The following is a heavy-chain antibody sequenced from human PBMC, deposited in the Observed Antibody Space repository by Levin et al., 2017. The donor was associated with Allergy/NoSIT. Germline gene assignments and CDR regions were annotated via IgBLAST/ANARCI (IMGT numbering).Heavy chain of an antibody. CDR2: IYYSGTT. J-gene: IGHJ4*02. D-gene: IGHD5-18*01. CDR1: GGSISNYY. CDR3: ARMGDTAMVDPFDY. V-gene: IGHV4-59*01. Sequence: HSQTLSLTCTVSGGSISNYYWSWIRQPPGKGLEWIGYIYYSGTTNYNPSLKSRVTISVDTSKSQFSLKLTSVTAADTAIYYCARMGDTAMVDPFDYWGQGTLVTVSS.